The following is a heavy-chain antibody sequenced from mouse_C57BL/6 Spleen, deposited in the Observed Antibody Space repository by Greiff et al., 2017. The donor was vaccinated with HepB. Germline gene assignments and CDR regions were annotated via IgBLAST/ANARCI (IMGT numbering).Heavy chain of an antibody. V-gene: IGHV1-22*01. J-gene: IGHJ2*01. CDR2: INPNNGGT. D-gene: IGHD1-1*01. CDR1: GYTFTDYN. CDR3: AREGGGSSPFDY. Sequence: EVQLQQSGPELVKPGASVKMSCKASGYTFTDYNMHWVKQSHGKSLEWIGYINPNNGGTSYNQKFKGKATLTVNKSSSTAYMELRSLTSEDSAVYYCAREGGGSSPFDYWGQGTTLTVSS.